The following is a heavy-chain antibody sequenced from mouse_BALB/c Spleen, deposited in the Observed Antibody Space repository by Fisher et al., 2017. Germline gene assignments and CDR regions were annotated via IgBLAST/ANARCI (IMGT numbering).Heavy chain of an antibody. CDR3: ARQTGFYAMDY. Sequence: RFTISRDNPKNILFLQMTSLRSEDTAMYYCARQTGFYAMDYWGQGTSVTVSS. D-gene: IGHD4-1*01. V-gene: IGHV5-17*02. J-gene: IGHJ4*01.